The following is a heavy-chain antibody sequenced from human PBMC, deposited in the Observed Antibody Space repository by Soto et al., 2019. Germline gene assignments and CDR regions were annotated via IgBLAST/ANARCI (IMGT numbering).Heavy chain of an antibody. Sequence: PGESLKISCKGSGYSFTSYWISWVRQMPGKGLEWMGRIDPSDSYTNYSPFFQGHVTISADESISTAYLQWSSLKASDTARYYCARQSYELLLGGMDVWGQGTTVTVSS. J-gene: IGHJ6*02. V-gene: IGHV5-10-1*01. D-gene: IGHD2-2*01. CDR2: IDPSDSYT. CDR1: GYSFTSYW. CDR3: ARQSYELLLGGMDV.